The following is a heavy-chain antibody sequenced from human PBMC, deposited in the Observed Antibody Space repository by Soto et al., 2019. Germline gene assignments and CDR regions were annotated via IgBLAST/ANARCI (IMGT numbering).Heavy chain of an antibody. Sequence: QVQLVQSGAEVKKPGASVKVSCETSGYTFPDFYLHWVRQAPGQGLEWMGWINPNSGGTYYAQKFQGRVTLTRDTSLGTAYLDLSRLRSDDTAVYYCARDQGRSWNPHPRYFEYWGQGTLLTVSS. CDR2: INPNSGGT. D-gene: IGHD1-1*01. CDR1: GYTFPDFY. CDR3: ARDQGRSWNPHPRYFEY. V-gene: IGHV1-2*02. J-gene: IGHJ4*02.